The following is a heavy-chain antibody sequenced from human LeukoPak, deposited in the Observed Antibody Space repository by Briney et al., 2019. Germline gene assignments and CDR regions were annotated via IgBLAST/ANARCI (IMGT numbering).Heavy chain of an antibody. D-gene: IGHD6-19*01. CDR1: GGSISSGSYY. V-gene: IGHV4-61*02. CDR3: ARDHLYSSGWYLGYDAFDI. J-gene: IGHJ3*02. CDR2: IYTSGST. Sequence: SETLSLTCTVSGGSISSGSYYWRWIRQPAGKGLEWIGRIYTSGSTNYNPALKSRVTISVDTSKNQFSLKLSSVTAADTAVYYCARDHLYSSGWYLGYDAFDIWGQGTMVTVSS.